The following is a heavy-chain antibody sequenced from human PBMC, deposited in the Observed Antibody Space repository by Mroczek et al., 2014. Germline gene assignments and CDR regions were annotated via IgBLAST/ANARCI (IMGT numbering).Heavy chain of an antibody. J-gene: IGHJ2*01. D-gene: IGHD2-15*01. CDR1: GGSISSYY. CDR3: ARVVPGAAYWYFDL. V-gene: IGHV4-59*01. CDR2: IYYSGST. Sequence: QVQLVQSGPGLVKPSETLSLTCTVSGGSISSYYWSWIRQPPGKGLEWIGYIYYSGSTNYNPSLKSRVTISVDTSKNQFSLKLSSVTAADTAVYYCARVVPGAAYWYFDLVGPWHPGHCLL.